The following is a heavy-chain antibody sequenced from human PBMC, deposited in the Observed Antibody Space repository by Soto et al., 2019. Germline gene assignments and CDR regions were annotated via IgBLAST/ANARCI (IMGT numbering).Heavy chain of an antibody. D-gene: IGHD6-19*01. CDR1: GFTFSSYA. J-gene: IGHJ4*02. CDR3: ARDPYNGASSSSILAVAGFDY. Sequence: GGSLRLSCAASGFTFSSYAMHWVRQALGKGLEWVAVISYDGSNKYYADSVKGRFTISRDNSKNTLYLQMNSLRAEDTAVYYCARDPYNGASSSSILAVAGFDYWGQGTLVTVSS. V-gene: IGHV3-30-3*01. CDR2: ISYDGSNK.